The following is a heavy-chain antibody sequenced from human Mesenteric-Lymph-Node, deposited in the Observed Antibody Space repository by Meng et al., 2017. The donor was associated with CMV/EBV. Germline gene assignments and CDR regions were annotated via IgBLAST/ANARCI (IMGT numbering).Heavy chain of an antibody. V-gene: IGHV4-4*02. J-gene: IGHJ5*02. CDR1: GGSISSNSW. D-gene: IGHD6-13*01. CDR3: ASWSAANWFDP. Sequence: LTGAFSGGSISSNSWWSWVRPPPGKGLEWIGEIYHSGSTNYNPSLKRRVIISVDKSKNQFSLKVSSVTAADTAVYYCASWSAANWFDPWGQGTLVTVSS. CDR2: IYHSGST.